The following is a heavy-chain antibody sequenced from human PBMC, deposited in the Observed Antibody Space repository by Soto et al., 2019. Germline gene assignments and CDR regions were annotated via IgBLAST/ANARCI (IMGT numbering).Heavy chain of an antibody. CDR2: ISGSGGST. Sequence: EVQLLESGGGLVQPGGSLRLSCAASGFTFSSYAMSWVRQAPGKGLEWVSAISGSGGSTYYADSVKSRFTISRDNSKNTLYRQMNSLRAEDEAVYYCAKDRGRGDYVGGDAFDFWGQGTMVTVSS. CDR1: GFTFSSYA. V-gene: IGHV3-23*01. J-gene: IGHJ3*01. D-gene: IGHD4-17*01. CDR3: AKDRGRGDYVGGDAFDF.